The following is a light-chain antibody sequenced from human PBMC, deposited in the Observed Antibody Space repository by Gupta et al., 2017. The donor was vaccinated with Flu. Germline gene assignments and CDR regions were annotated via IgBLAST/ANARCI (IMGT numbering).Light chain of an antibody. Sequence: TITSGFSTSSVSASHYPSWYQQTPGAAPSMLIYKTNTRLSGVPDRFSGSIFGNTAALTITGAQADDEADYYCVPYHGHYCSVVFGGGTKLTVL. J-gene: IGLJ3*02. CDR3: VPYHGHYCSVV. V-gene: IGLV8-61*01. CDR2: KTN. CDR1: TSSVSASHY.